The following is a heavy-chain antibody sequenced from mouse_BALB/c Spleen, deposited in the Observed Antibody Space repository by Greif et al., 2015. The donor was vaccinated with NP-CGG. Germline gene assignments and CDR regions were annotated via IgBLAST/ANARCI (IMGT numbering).Heavy chain of an antibody. CDR3: ARTYGNGRGFDY. V-gene: IGHV5-17*02. Sequence: EVMLVESGGGLVQPGGSRKLSCAASGFTFSSFGMHWVRQAPEKGLEWVAYISSGSSTIYYADTVKGRFTISRDNPKNSLFMQMTRLRSKDTAMYYCARTYGNGRGFDYWGQGTTLTVSS. CDR2: ISSGSSTI. D-gene: IGHD2-1*01. J-gene: IGHJ2*01. CDR1: GFTFSSFG.